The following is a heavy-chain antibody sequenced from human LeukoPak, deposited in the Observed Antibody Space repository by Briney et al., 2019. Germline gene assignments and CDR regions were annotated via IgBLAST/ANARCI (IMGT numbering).Heavy chain of an antibody. J-gene: IGHJ4*02. CDR3: ARDGDTSGWYTIYYFDY. D-gene: IGHD6-19*01. CDR2: INAGNGNT. Sequence: ASVKVSCKASGYTFTGYYMHWVRQAPGQRLEWMGWINAGNGNTKYSQKFQGRVTITRDTSASTAYMELSSLRSEDTAVYYCARDGDTSGWYTIYYFDYWGQGTLVTVSS. V-gene: IGHV1-3*01. CDR1: GYTFTGYY.